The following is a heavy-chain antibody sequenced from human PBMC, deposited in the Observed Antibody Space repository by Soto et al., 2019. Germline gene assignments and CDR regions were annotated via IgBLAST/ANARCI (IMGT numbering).Heavy chain of an antibody. Sequence: SVKVSCKASGGTFSSYAISWVRQAPGQGLEWMGGIIPIFGTANYSQKFQGRVTITADESTSTAYMELTSLRSEDTAVYYCAMESLDSSGYYPSRYFDYWGQGTLVTVSS. V-gene: IGHV1-69*13. D-gene: IGHD3-22*01. CDR2: IIPIFGTA. CDR3: AMESLDSSGYYPSRYFDY. J-gene: IGHJ4*02. CDR1: GGTFSSYA.